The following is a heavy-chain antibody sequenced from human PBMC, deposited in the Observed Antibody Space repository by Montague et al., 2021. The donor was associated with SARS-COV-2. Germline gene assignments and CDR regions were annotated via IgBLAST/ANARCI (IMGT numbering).Heavy chain of an antibody. D-gene: IGHD2-8*01. CDR2: IKEDGSEN. Sequence: SLRLSCAASGFTFSNYWMSWARQAPGKGLEWVANIKEDGSENYYVDSVKGRFTISRDNAKNSLSLQMSSLTAEDTAVYFCARDSKYCTYTDCGGDAFDIWGQGTMASVSP. CDR1: GFTFSNYW. V-gene: IGHV3-7*05. J-gene: IGHJ3*02. CDR3: ARDSKYCTYTDCGGDAFDI.